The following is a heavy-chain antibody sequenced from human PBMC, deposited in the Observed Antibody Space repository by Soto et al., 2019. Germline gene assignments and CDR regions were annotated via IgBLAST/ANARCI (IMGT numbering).Heavy chain of an antibody. CDR1: GGSISSGGYY. J-gene: IGHJ5*02. V-gene: IGHV4-31*03. D-gene: IGHD2-2*01. CDR2: IYYSGST. Sequence: SETLSLTCTVSGGSISSGGYYWSWIRQHPGKGLEWIGYIYYSGSTYYNPSLQSRVTISVDTSKNQFSLKLSSVTAADTAVYYCARDLGDCSSTSCYENWFDPWGQGTLVTVSS. CDR3: ARDLGDCSSTSCYENWFDP.